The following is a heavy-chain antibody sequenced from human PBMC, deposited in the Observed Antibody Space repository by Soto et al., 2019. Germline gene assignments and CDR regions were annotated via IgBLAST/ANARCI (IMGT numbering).Heavy chain of an antibody. V-gene: IGHV4-61*01. Sequence: PSETLSLTCTVSGGSVSSGSYYWSWIRQPPRKGLEWIGYIYYSGSTNYNPSLKSRVTISVDTSKNQFSLKMSSVTAADTAVYYCARGDSSGYSLVWDYWGQGTLVTVAS. CDR3: ARGDSSGYSLVWDY. CDR1: GGSVSSGSYY. CDR2: IYYSGST. J-gene: IGHJ4*02. D-gene: IGHD3-22*01.